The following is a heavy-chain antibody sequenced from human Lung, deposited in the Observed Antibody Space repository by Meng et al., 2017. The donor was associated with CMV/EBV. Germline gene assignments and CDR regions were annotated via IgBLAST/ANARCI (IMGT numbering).Heavy chain of an antibody. CDR1: GYTFRTYH. V-gene: IGHV1-46*01. CDR2: IDPSDGTK. CDR3: ARGLRRPSSAIDFDY. Sequence: QVQLVQSGAGVKKPGASVTVSCKASGYTFRTYHIHWVRKAPGQGLEWMGIIDPSDGTKNYARKFQGRVTMTRDTSRSTVYMELSSLTSEDTAVYFCARGLRRPSSAIDFDYWGQGTLVTVSS. J-gene: IGHJ4*02. D-gene: IGHD2-2*01.